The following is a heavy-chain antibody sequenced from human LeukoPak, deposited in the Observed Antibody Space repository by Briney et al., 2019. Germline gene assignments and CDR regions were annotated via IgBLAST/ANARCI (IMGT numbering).Heavy chain of an antibody. Sequence: SETLSLTCTVSGGSISTSNYWGWIRQPPGRGLEWIGSIYYSGSTYYNPSLKSRVTISVDTSKNQFSLKLSSVTAADTAVYYCARRGLVYDSSGSFDYWGQGTLVTVSS. V-gene: IGHV4-39*01. D-gene: IGHD3-22*01. CDR3: ARRGLVYDSSGSFDY. CDR2: IYYSGST. CDR1: GGSISTSNY. J-gene: IGHJ4*02.